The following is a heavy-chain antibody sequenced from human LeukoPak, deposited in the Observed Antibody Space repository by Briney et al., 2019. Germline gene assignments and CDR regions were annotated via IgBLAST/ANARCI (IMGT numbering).Heavy chain of an antibody. CDR1: GFTFSSYW. J-gene: IGHJ4*02. CDR2: IKQDGSEK. Sequence: GGSLRLSCAASGFTFSSYWMSWVRQAPGKGLEWVANIKQDGSEKYYVDFVKGRFTISRDNAKNPLYLQMNSLRAEDTAVYYCARDGAAAGTVTDYWGQGTLVTVSS. CDR3: ARDGAAAGTVTDY. D-gene: IGHD6-13*01. V-gene: IGHV3-7*01.